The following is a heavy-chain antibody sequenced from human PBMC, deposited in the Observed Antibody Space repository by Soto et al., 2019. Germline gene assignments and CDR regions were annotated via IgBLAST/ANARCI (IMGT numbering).Heavy chain of an antibody. CDR2: IYWDDDK. CDR1: GFSLSTTGVG. V-gene: IGHV2-5*02. Sequence: QITLKESGPTLVKPTQTLTLTCTFSGFSLSTTGVGVGWIRQPPGKALEWLALIYWDDDKRYSPSLRSRFTITKDTSQNQVVLTMTNMDPVDTATYYCAHRRVMVRGVRDGAPRDYGMVVWGQGTTVTVSS. J-gene: IGHJ6*02. CDR3: AHRRVMVRGVRDGAPRDYGMVV. D-gene: IGHD3-10*01.